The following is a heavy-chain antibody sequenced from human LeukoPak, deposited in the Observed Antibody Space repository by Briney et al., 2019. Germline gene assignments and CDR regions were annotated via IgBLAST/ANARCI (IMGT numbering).Heavy chain of an antibody. Sequence: GGSHRLSCAVSGFSFSDAWMSWVRQTPGKGLEWVGRIESKTDGGTTDYAALVKGRFTISRDDSTNTLYLQMNSLKSEDTAVYYCTTYGSGRKFDYWGQGVLVTVSS. CDR1: GFSFSDAW. CDR3: TTYGSGRKFDY. CDR2: IESKTDGGTT. D-gene: IGHD3-10*01. V-gene: IGHV3-15*04. J-gene: IGHJ4*02.